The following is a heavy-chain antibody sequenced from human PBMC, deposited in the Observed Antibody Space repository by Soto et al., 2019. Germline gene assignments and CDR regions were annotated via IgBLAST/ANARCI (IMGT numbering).Heavy chain of an antibody. J-gene: IGHJ4*02. CDR2: TSYDGSNK. CDR3: ARWGTTGGLDV. Sequence: QVQLVESGGGVVQPGTSLRLSCVGSGFTFRSYVIHWVRQATGKGLEWVALTSYDGSNKYYDDSVKGRFTISRDNSRNTVDLQMDNLRLEDTALYFCARWGTTGGLDVWGQGTLVSVSS. V-gene: IGHV3-30*19. CDR1: GFTFRSYV. D-gene: IGHD3-16*01.